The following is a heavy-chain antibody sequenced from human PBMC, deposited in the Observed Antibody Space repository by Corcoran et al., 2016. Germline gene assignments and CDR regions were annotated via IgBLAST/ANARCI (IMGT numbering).Heavy chain of an antibody. D-gene: IGHD7-27*01. CDR1: GFTFSSYG. V-gene: IGHV3-30*18. Sequence: QVQLVESGGGVVRPGRSLRLSCAASGFTFSSYGMHWVRQAPGKGLEWVAVISYDGSNKYYADSVKGRFTISRDNSKNTLYLQMNSLRAEDTAVYYCAKDSGVYPSYFDYWGQGTLVTVSS. J-gene: IGHJ4*02. CDR2: ISYDGSNK. CDR3: AKDSGVYPSYFDY.